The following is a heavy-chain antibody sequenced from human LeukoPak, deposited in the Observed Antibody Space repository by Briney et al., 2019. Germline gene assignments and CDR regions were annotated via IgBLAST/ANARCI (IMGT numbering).Heavy chain of an antibody. CDR3: AKLCGGDCYFDY. J-gene: IGHJ4*02. D-gene: IGHD2-21*02. CDR2: ISYDGSNK. Sequence: GRSLRLSCAASGFTFSSYGMHWVRQAPGKGLGWVAVISYDGSNKYYADSVKGRFTISRDNSKNTLYLQMNSLRAEDTAVYYCAKLCGGDCYFDYWGQGTLVTVSS. CDR1: GFTFSSYG. V-gene: IGHV3-30*18.